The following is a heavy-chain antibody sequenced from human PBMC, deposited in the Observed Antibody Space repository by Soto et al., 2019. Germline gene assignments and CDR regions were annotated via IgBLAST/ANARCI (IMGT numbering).Heavy chain of an antibody. Sequence: GGSLRLSCAASGFTFSSYGMHWVRQAPGKGLEWVAVISYDGSNKYYADSVKGRFTISRDNSKNTLYLQMNSLRAEDTAVYYCAKDQYSGARDFWSGYPYYYYGMDVWGQGTTVTVSS. D-gene: IGHD3-3*01. CDR1: GFTFSSYG. V-gene: IGHV3-30*18. CDR3: AKDQYSGARDFWSGYPYYYYGMDV. CDR2: ISYDGSNK. J-gene: IGHJ6*02.